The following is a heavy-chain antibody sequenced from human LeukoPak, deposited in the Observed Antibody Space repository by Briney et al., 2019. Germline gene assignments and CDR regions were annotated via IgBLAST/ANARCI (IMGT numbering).Heavy chain of an antibody. CDR1: GFTVSSNY. Sequence: PGGSLRLSCAASGFTVSSNYMNWVRQAPGKGLEWVSIIYSGGSTYYADSVKGRFTISRDNSKNTLYLQMNSLRVEDTAVYYCARTDSSHFDYWGQGTLVTVSS. D-gene: IGHD2-21*01. V-gene: IGHV3-66*02. CDR2: IYSGGST. CDR3: ARTDSSHFDY. J-gene: IGHJ4*02.